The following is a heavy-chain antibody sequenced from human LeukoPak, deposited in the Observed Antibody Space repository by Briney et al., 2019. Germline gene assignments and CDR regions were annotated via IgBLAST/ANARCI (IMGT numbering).Heavy chain of an antibody. CDR2: IYYSGST. V-gene: IGHV4-31*03. Sequence: SQTLSLTCTVSGGSISSGGYYWSWIRQHPGKGLEWFGYIYYSGSTYYNPSLKSRVTISVDTSKNQFSLKLSSVTAADTAVYYCARGKRVYDILTGYVFDYWGQGTLVTVSS. J-gene: IGHJ4*02. CDR1: GGSISSGGYY. CDR3: ARGKRVYDILTGYVFDY. D-gene: IGHD3-9*01.